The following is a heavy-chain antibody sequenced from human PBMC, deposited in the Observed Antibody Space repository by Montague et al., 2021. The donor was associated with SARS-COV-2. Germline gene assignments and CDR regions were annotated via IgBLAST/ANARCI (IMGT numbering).Heavy chain of an antibody. Sequence: SETLSLTCAISGGSIRSEYWRWIRLHPGHGPEWYGVVSLSRNTIYNPSVKSGVTISEDTSKNQFYLRLNSVTAADTAVYYCARGRRPVVVPGAGPAGRAFDIWGQGTMVTVSS. V-gene: IGHV4-34*01. CDR3: ARGRRPVVVPGAGPAGRAFDI. CDR1: GGSIRSEY. CDR2: VSLSRNT. D-gene: IGHD2-2*01. J-gene: IGHJ3*02.